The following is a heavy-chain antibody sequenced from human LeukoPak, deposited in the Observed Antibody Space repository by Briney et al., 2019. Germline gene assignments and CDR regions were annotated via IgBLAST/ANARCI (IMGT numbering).Heavy chain of an antibody. D-gene: IGHD3-22*01. J-gene: IGHJ4*02. CDR2: IKQDGSEK. Sequence: PGGSLRLSCAASGFTFSSYWMSWVRQAPGKGLEWVANIKQDGSEKYYVDSVKGRFTISRDNAKNTLYLQMNSLRAEDTAIYYCARQYSYDSSGYYPWDYWGQGTLVTVSS. CDR1: GFTFSSYW. CDR3: ARQYSYDSSGYYPWDY. V-gene: IGHV3-7*02.